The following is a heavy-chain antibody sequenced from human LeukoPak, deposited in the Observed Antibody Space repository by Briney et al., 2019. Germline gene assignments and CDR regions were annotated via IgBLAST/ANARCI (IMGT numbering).Heavy chain of an antibody. CDR3: ARAGSMFGVVVFDY. V-gene: IGHV4-59*01. D-gene: IGHD3-3*01. Sequence: NPSETLSLTCTVSGGSISSYYWSWIRQPPGKGLEWIGYIYYSGSTDYNPSLKSRVTISVDTSNNQFSLKLSSVTAADTAVYYCARAGSMFGVVVFDYWGQGTLVTVSS. CDR2: IYYSGST. CDR1: GGSISSYY. J-gene: IGHJ4*02.